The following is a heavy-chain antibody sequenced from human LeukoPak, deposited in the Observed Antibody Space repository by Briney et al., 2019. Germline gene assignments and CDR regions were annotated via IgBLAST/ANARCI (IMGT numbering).Heavy chain of an antibody. CDR2: IKQDGSEK. V-gene: IGHV3-7*01. J-gene: IGHJ4*02. CDR1: GFTFSSYW. CDR3: ARGSDNTSPDFDY. Sequence: PGGSLRLSCAASGFTFSSYWMSWVRQAPGAGLEWVANIKQDGSEKYYVDSVKGRITISRDNAKNSLYLQMNSLRDEDTAVYYCARGSDNTSPDFDYWGQGTLVTASS. D-gene: IGHD1-14*01.